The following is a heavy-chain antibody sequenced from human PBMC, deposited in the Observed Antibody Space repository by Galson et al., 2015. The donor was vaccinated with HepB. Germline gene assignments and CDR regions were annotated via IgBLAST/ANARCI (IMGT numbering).Heavy chain of an antibody. Sequence: LRLSCAASGFTFSSYAMHWVRQAPGKGLEWVAVISYDGSNKYYADSVKGRFTISRDNSKNTLYLQMNSLRAEDTAVYYCARDSWVWRGTRHYGMDVWGQGTTVTVSS. V-gene: IGHV3-30*04. J-gene: IGHJ6*02. CDR3: ARDSWVWRGTRHYGMDV. CDR2: ISYDGSNK. D-gene: IGHD3-16*01. CDR1: GFTFSSYA.